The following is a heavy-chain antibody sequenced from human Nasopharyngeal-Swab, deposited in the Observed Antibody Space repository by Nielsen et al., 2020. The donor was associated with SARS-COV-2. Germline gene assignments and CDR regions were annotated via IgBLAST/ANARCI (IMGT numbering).Heavy chain of an antibody. V-gene: IGHV3-21*01. CDR3: ARTYYDYVWGTSDVDY. J-gene: IGHJ4*02. CDR2: ISSSSTYI. D-gene: IGHD3-16*01. CDR1: GFTFSSYN. Sequence: GGSLRLSCAASGFTFSSYNMNWVRQAPGKGLEWVSSISSSSTYIYYADSVKGRFTISRDNAKNSLYLQMNSLRAEDTAVYFCARTYYDYVWGTSDVDYWGQGTLVTVSS.